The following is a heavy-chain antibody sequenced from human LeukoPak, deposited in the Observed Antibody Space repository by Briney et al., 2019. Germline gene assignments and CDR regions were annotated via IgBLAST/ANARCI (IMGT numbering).Heavy chain of an antibody. Sequence: ASVKVSCKASGYTFTSYYMHRVRQAPGQGLERMGIINASGGSTSYAQKFQGRVTMTRDTSTSTVYMELSSLRSEDTAVYCCARGAQDYFDYWGQGTLVTVPS. V-gene: IGHV1-46*03. D-gene: IGHD1-26*01. CDR2: INASGGST. CDR1: GYTFTSYY. J-gene: IGHJ4*02. CDR3: ARGAQDYFDY.